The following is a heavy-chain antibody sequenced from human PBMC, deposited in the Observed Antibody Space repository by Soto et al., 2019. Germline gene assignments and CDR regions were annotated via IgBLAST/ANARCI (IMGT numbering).Heavy chain of an antibody. D-gene: IGHD3-22*01. CDR2: IYYSGST. J-gene: IGHJ5*02. CDR1: GGSISSSSYY. V-gene: IGHV4-39*01. Sequence: SETLSLTCTVSGGSISSSSYYWGWIRQPPGKGLEWIGSIYYSGSTYYNPSLKSRVTISVDTSKNQFSLKLSSVTAADTAVYYCARRSDYYDSSGYPIRWFDPWGQGTLVTV. CDR3: ARRSDYYDSSGYPIRWFDP.